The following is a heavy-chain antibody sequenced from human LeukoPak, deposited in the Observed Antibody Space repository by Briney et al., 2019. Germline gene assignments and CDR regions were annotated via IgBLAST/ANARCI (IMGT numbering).Heavy chain of an antibody. J-gene: IGHJ3*02. D-gene: IGHD3-22*01. V-gene: IGHV4-4*07. CDR2: IYTSGST. Sequence: SETLSLTCTVSGGSISSYYRSWVRQPAGKGLEWVGRIYTSGSTNYNPSLMSGVNMSVDPSQNQLSLQPISVTAADTGVYHCAIGDYDSSSYYLTPRPHDAFDIWGQGTMVTVSS. CDR3: AIGDYDSSSYYLTPRPHDAFDI. CDR1: GGSISSYY.